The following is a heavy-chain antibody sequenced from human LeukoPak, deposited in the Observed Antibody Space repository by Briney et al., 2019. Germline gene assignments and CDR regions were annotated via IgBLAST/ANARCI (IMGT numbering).Heavy chain of an antibody. CDR2: INHSGST. CDR1: GGSFSGYY. D-gene: IGHD3-22*01. CDR3: ARVSDSSGYYSGYFDY. J-gene: IGHJ4*02. V-gene: IGHV4-34*01. Sequence: SETLSLTCAVYGGSFSGYYWSWIRQPPGKGLEWIGEINHSGSTNYNPSLKSRVTISVDTSKNQFSLKLSSVTAADTAMYYCARVSDSSGYYSGYFDYWGQGTLVTVSS.